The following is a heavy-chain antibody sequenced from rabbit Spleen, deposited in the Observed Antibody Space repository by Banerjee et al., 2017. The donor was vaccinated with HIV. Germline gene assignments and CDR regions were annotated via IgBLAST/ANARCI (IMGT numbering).Heavy chain of an antibody. J-gene: IGHJ4*01. Sequence: QEQLEESGGDLVKPEGSLTLTCTASGFSFSSSYWICWVRQAPGKGLEWIACIVTGSSGTTYYASWAKGRFTITRSTSLNTVTLQMTSLTVADTATYFCARDLTIVIGWNFNLWGPGTLVTVS. V-gene: IGHV1S45*01. D-gene: IGHD2-1*01. CDR1: GFSFSSSYW. CDR2: IVTGSSGTT. CDR3: ARDLTIVIGWNFNL.